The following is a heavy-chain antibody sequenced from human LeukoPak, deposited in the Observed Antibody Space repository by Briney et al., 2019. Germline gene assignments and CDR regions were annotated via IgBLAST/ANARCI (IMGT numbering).Heavy chain of an antibody. CDR2: ISSSSSTI. CDR3: ARVSAYCGGDCYSSVEYYYYGMDV. D-gene: IGHD2-21*02. V-gene: IGHV3-48*04. Sequence: PGGSLRLSCAASGFTFSSYSMNWVRQAPGKGLEWVSYISSSSSTIYYADSVKGRFTISRDNAKNSLYLQMNSLRAEDTAVYCCARVSAYCGGDCYSSVEYYYYGMDVWGQGTTVTVSS. CDR1: GFTFSSYS. J-gene: IGHJ6*02.